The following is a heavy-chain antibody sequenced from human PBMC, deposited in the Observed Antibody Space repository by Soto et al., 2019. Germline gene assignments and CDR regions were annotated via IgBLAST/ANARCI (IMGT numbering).Heavy chain of an antibody. J-gene: IGHJ4*02. CDR1: GDSISSYY. Sequence: SETLSLTCAVSGDSISSYYCMWIRQPPGKGLEWIGYVYSSGSTFYISSLRSRVTISLDTSKNQFFLTLSSVTAADTAVYYCASHSGSYSLEYWGQGTLVTVSS. V-gene: IGHV4-59*01. CDR2: VYSSGST. D-gene: IGHD1-26*01. CDR3: ASHSGSYSLEY.